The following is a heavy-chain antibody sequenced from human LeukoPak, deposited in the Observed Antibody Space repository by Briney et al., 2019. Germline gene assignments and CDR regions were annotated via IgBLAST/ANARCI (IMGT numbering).Heavy chain of an antibody. CDR1: GGSISSSSYY. J-gene: IGHJ5*01. D-gene: IGHD2-8*01. Sequence: PSETLSLTCTVSGGSISSSSYYWGWIRQPPGKGLEWIGSIYYSGSTYYNPSLESRVTISVDTSKNQFSLNLSSVTAADTAMYYCARAVLATKSEHWFDSWGQGTLVTVSS. CDR2: IYYSGST. V-gene: IGHV4-39*07. CDR3: ARAVLATKSEHWFDS.